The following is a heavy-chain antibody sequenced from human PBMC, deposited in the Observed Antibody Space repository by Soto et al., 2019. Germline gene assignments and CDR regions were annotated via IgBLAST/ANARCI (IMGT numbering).Heavy chain of an antibody. CDR2: IYYSGST. J-gene: IGHJ3*02. CDR1: GGSISSGGYY. Sequence: QVQLQESGPGLVKPSQTLSLTCTVSGGSISSGGYYWSWIRQHPGKGLEWIGYIYYSGSTYYNPSLKIRVTISVDTSKNQFSLKLSSVTAAETAVYYCARDKGGYRAAFDIWGQGTMVTVSS. D-gene: IGHD2-2*02. CDR3: ARDKGGYRAAFDI. V-gene: IGHV4-31*03.